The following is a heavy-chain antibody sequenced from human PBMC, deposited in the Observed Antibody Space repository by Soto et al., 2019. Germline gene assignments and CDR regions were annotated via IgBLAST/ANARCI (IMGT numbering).Heavy chain of an antibody. CDR3: ARGLSVDTPQDTNWFDP. D-gene: IGHD5-18*01. CDR2: IIPIFGTA. Sequence: GAPVKVSSKASGGTNSSYAISWVRQAPGQGLEWMGGIIPIFGTANYAQKFQGRVTITADESTSTAYMELSSLRSEDTAVYYCARGLSVDTPQDTNWFDPCGQRTLVTVSS. J-gene: IGHJ5*02. V-gene: IGHV1-69*13. CDR1: GGTNSSYA.